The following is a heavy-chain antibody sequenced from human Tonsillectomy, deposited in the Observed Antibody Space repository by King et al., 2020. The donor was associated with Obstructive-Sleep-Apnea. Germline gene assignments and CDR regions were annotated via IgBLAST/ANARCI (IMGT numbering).Heavy chain of an antibody. CDR2: INHSGST. CDR1: GGSFSGYY. V-gene: IGHV4-34*01. D-gene: IGHD2-21*01. Sequence: VQLQQWGAGLLKPSETLSLTCAVYGGSFSGYYWSGIRQPLGKGLEWSWEINHSGSTNYNPSLNMRVSISVDTSKNKFSLNLSSVTAADTAVYYCARIVRPDAWGQGTTVTVSS. J-gene: IGHJ6*02. CDR3: ARIVRPDA.